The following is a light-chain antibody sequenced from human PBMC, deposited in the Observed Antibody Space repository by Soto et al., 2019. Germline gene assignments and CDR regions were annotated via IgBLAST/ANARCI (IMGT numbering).Light chain of an antibody. J-gene: IGKJ4*02. Sequence: DIVMTQSPDSLAVSLGERANINCKSSQSVLYSSNNKNYLAWYQQKPGQPPKLLIYWASTRESGVPDRFSGSGSGTDFTLTISSLQAEDVAVYYYQQYYSIPPTFGGGTKVEIK. V-gene: IGKV4-1*01. CDR2: WAS. CDR3: QQYYSIPPT. CDR1: QSVLYSSNNKNY.